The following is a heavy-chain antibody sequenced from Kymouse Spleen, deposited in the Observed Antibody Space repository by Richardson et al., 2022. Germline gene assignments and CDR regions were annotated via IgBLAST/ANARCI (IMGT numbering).Heavy chain of an antibody. Sequence: QVQLVESGGGVVQPGRSLRLSCAASGFTFSSYGMHWVRQAPGKGLEWVAVIWYDGSNKYYADSVKGRFTISRDNSKNTLYLQMNSLRAEDTAVYYCARRGSSSPHYYYYGMDVWGQGTTVTVSS. CDR3: ARRGSSSPHYYYYGMDV. D-gene: IGHD6-13*01. J-gene: IGHJ6*02. CDR1: GFTFSSYG. CDR2: IWYDGSNK. V-gene: IGHV3-33*01.